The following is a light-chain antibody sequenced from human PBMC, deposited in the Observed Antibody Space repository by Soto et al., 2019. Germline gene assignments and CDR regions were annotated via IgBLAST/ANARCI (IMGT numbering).Light chain of an antibody. CDR1: QGISSY. Sequence: IQLTQSPSSLSASVGERVTITCRASQGISSYLAWYQQKPGKAPKLLIYAASTLQSGVPSRFSGSGSGTDFTFTISSLQPKDFATYYCQQLNIYPLTFGGGTKGDIK. CDR3: QQLNIYPLT. V-gene: IGKV1-9*01. CDR2: AAS. J-gene: IGKJ4*01.